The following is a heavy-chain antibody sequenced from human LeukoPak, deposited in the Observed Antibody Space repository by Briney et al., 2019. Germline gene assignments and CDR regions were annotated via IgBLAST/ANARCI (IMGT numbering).Heavy chain of an antibody. V-gene: IGHV4-30-2*01. CDR3: ARWDDSSAYPRGEYFQH. J-gene: IGHJ1*01. D-gene: IGHD3-22*01. Sequence: PSETLSLTCTVSGGSISSGGHYWSWIRQPPGKGLEWIGYIYHSGSTYYNPSLKSRVTISVDRSKNQFSLKLSSVTAADTAVYYCARWDDSSAYPRGEYFQHWGQGTLVTVSS. CDR2: IYHSGST. CDR1: GGSISSGGHY.